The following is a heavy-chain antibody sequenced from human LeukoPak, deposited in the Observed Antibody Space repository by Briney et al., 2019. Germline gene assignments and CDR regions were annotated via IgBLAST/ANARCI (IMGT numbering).Heavy chain of an antibody. V-gene: IGHV3-7*04. J-gene: IGHJ4*02. CDR2: IDQDGSAE. CDR3: ARADNYGSILDY. Sequence: GGSLRLSCAASGFTFSNYWMSWVRQSPGRGLEWVANIDQDGSAEYYVDSVGGRFTVSRSNAKNSLYLQIDSLRAEETAVYYCARADNYGSILDYWGRGTLVTVSS. CDR1: GFTFSNYW. D-gene: IGHD3-10*01.